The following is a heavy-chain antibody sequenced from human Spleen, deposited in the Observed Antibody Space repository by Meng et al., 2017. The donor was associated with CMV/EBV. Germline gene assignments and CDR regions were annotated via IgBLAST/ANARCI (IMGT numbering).Heavy chain of an antibody. Sequence: GESLKISCAASGFTFSSYSMNWVRQAPGKGLEWVSSISSSSSYIYYADSVKGRFTISRDNAKNSLYLQMNSLRAEDTAVYYCARGTNYYGSGSSGYWGQGTLVTVSS. CDR3: ARGTNYYGSGSSGY. CDR1: GFTFSSYS. J-gene: IGHJ4*02. CDR2: ISSSSSYI. V-gene: IGHV3-21*01. D-gene: IGHD3-10*01.